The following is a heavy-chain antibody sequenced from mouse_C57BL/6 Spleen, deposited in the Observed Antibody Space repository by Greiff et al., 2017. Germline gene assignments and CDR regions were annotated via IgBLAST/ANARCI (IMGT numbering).Heavy chain of an antibody. CDR1: GYTFTNYW. V-gene: IGHV1-63*01. CDR2: IYPGGGYT. CDR3: ARLTTVDWYFDV. Sequence: VKLMESGAELVRPGTSVKMSCKASGYTFTNYWIGWAKQRPGHGLEWIGDIYPGGGYTNYNEKFKGKATLTADKSSSTAYMQFSSLTSEDSAIYYCARLTTVDWYFDVWGTGTTVTVSS. J-gene: IGHJ1*03. D-gene: IGHD1-1*01.